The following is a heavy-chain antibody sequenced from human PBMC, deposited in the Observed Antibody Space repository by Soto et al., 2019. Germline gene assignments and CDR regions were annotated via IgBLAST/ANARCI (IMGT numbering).Heavy chain of an antibody. CDR2: IKEDGSEK. Sequence: RGALRVAWAASDLSFNNYWMSWVRQAPGKGLEWVANIKEDGSEKYFVDSVKGRSTISRDKSKNSLYLQMNNLRADDTAVYYCARGAGDNWGQGTLVTVSS. V-gene: IGHV3-7*03. CDR1: DLSFNNYW. CDR3: ARGAGDN. J-gene: IGHJ4*02.